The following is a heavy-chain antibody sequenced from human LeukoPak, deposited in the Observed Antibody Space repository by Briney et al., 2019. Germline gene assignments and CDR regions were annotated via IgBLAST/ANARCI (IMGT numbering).Heavy chain of an antibody. J-gene: IGHJ4*02. CDR3: ARGEQWLPTGIDY. Sequence: GGSLRLSCAASGFTFSSYSMNWVRQAPGKGLEWVSSISSSSNHIYYADSVKGRFTISRDNAKNSLYLQMNSLRAEDTAVYYCARGEQWLPTGIDYWGQGTLVTVS. D-gene: IGHD6-19*01. CDR1: GFTFSSYS. CDR2: ISSSSNHI. V-gene: IGHV3-21*01.